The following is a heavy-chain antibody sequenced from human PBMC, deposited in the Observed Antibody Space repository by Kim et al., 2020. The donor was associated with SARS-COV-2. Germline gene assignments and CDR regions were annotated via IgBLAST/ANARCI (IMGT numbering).Heavy chain of an antibody. CDR2: ISRNDVDT. J-gene: IGHJ4*02. V-gene: IGHV3-23*01. Sequence: GGSLRLSCAASGFTFSSSAMSWARQAPGKGLEWVSTISRNDVDTFYADSVKGRFTISRDNAKNTVYLQMNSLRAEDTALYYCIKTSWGGGDSWGQGTLVTVSS. CDR1: GFTFSSSA. CDR3: IKTSWGGGDS. D-gene: IGHD1-26*01.